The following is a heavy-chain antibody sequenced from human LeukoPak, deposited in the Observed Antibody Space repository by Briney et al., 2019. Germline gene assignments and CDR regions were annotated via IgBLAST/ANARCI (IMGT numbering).Heavy chain of an antibody. CDR2: MNPNSGNT. D-gene: IGHD3-10*01. CDR1: GYTFTSYD. CDR3: ARALRRSYNWFDP. Sequence: VASVKVSCKASGYTFTSYDINWVRQATGQGLEWMGWMNPNSGNTGYAQKFQGRVTMTRNTSISTAYMELSSLRSEDTAVYYCARALRRSYNWFDPWGQGTLVTVSS. J-gene: IGHJ5*02. V-gene: IGHV1-8*01.